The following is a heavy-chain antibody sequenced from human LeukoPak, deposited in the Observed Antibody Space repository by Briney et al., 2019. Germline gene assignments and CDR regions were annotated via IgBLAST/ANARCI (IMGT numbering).Heavy chain of an antibody. CDR2: ISYDGSNK. Sequence: GGSLRLSCAASGFTFSRYGMHWVRQASGKGLKWVALISYDGSNKYYADSVKGRFTISRDNSKNTLYLQMNSLRPEDTAVYYCAKGDPYGSGSYPVDYWGQGTLVTVSS. CDR1: GFTFSRYG. J-gene: IGHJ4*02. D-gene: IGHD3-10*01. V-gene: IGHV3-30*18. CDR3: AKGDPYGSGSYPVDY.